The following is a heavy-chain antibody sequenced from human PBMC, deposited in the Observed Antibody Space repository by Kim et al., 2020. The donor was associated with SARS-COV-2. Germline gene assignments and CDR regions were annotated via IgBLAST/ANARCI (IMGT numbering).Heavy chain of an antibody. J-gene: IGHJ4*02. Sequence: SETLSLTCAVYGGSFSGYYWSWIRQPPGKGLEWIGEINPSGSTNYNPSLKSRVTISVDTTKNQFSLKLSSVTAADTAVYYCARGFTMIVVVSYYFDYWGQGTLVTVSS. CDR3: ARGFTMIVVVSYYFDY. CDR2: INPSGST. V-gene: IGHV4-34*01. CDR1: GGSFSGYY. D-gene: IGHD3-22*01.